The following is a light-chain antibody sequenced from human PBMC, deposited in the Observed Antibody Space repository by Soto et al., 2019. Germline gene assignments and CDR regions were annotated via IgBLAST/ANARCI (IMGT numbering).Light chain of an antibody. CDR2: AAS. CDR1: QSVGRN. J-gene: IGKJ3*01. V-gene: IGKV3-15*01. Sequence: EIVVTQSPGILSVSPGDRATLSCRGSQSVGRNLAWYQQKPGQAPTLHIYAASTRATGLPARFSGSGSGTDFTLTISSLQSEDFAVYYCQEYSKWPLFTFGPGTRVDIK. CDR3: QEYSKWPLFT.